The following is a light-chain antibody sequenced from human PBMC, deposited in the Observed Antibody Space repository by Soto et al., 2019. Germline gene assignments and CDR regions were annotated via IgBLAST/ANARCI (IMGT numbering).Light chain of an antibody. V-gene: IGKV1-39*01. CDR2: AAS. J-gene: IGKJ1*01. CDR3: QQSYSTPRT. Sequence: DLQMTQSPSSLSASVGDRVTITCRASQSISSYLKWYQQKPGKAPKLRIYAASSLQSGVRSRFSGSGYWTHFSLTISSLQPEDFATYYSQQSYSTPRTFGQGTKVEIK. CDR1: QSISSY.